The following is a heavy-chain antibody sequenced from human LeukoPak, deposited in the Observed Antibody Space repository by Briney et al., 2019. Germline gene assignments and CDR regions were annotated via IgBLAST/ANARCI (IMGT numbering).Heavy chain of an antibody. D-gene: IGHD1-26*01. V-gene: IGHV4-31*03. J-gene: IGHJ5*02. CDR3: ARDGNRNWFDP. Sequence: SQTLSLTCTVSGGSISSGAYYWSWIRQHPGKGLEWIGYIYYSGSTYYNPSLKSRVTISVDTSKNQFSLKLSSVTAADTAVYYCARDGNRNWFDPWGQGTLVTVSS. CDR1: GGSISSGAYY. CDR2: IYYSGST.